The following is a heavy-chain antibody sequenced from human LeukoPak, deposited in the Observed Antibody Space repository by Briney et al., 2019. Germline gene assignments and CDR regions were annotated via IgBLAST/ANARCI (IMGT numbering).Heavy chain of an antibody. CDR3: ATGYLVTAGLMDV. CDR2: FDPDDRKT. V-gene: IGHV1-24*01. CDR1: GDTLTELS. D-gene: IGHD6-13*01. J-gene: IGHJ6*02. Sequence: ASVKVSCKGSGDTLTELSMFWGRQAPGKGGERRGIFDPDDRKTLYAHKFQRRVTMTEDTSPTTAYLELSSLRSDDTAVYYCATGYLVTAGLMDVWGPGTTVTVSS.